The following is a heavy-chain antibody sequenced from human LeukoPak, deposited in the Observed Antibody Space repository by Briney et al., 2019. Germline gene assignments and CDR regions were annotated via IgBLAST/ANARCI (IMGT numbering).Heavy chain of an antibody. Sequence: PGGSLRLSCAASGFTFSSYAMSWVRQAPGKGLEWVSTISDAGGSTYHADSVNGRFTISRDKSKNTLYLQMNSLRAEDTAVYYCAKDLAILTGYYKGFDYWGQGTLVTVSS. CDR2: ISDAGGST. CDR1: GFTFSSYA. J-gene: IGHJ4*02. CDR3: AKDLAILTGYYKGFDY. D-gene: IGHD3-9*01. V-gene: IGHV3-23*01.